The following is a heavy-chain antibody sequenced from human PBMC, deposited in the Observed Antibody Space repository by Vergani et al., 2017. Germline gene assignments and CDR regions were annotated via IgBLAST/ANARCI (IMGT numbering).Heavy chain of an antibody. J-gene: IGHJ5*02. Sequence: QVQLVQSGAEVKKPGVSVKVSCKASGYSFTDYYMHWVRQAPGQGPEWMGRINPKSGDTNYAQKFQGRVTMTREPSISTAYMELSRLRSDDTAVYHCARGGYSSGWYEWFDPWGQGTLVVVSS. CDR2: INPKSGDT. CDR1: GYSFTDYY. D-gene: IGHD6-19*01. CDR3: ARGGYSSGWYEWFDP. V-gene: IGHV1-2*06.